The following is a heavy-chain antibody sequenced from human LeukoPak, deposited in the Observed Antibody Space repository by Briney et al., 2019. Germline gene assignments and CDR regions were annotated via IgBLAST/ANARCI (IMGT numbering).Heavy chain of an antibody. V-gene: IGHV3-21*01. Sequence: GGSLRLSCAASGFTFSSYSMNWVRQAPGKGLEWVSSISSSRSYIYYADSVKGRFTISRDNPRNTLYLQRNILRTEDTAVYYCAKEGTPHVSTWYDLWGQGTQVIVSS. CDR2: ISSSRSYI. CDR1: GFTFSSYS. D-gene: IGHD3-10*01. CDR3: AKEGTPHVSTWYDL. J-gene: IGHJ5*02.